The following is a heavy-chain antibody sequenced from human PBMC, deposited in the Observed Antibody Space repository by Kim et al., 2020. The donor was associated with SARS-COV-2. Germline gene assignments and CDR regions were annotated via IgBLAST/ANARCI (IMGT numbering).Heavy chain of an antibody. D-gene: IGHD6-19*01. CDR2: ISYDGSNK. CDR1: GFTFSSYA. V-gene: IGHV3-30-3*01. CDR3: ARDRGSSGWYEYYYYYGMDV. J-gene: IGHJ6*02. Sequence: GGSLRLSCAASGFTFSSYAMHWVRQAPGKGLEWVAVISYDGSNKYYADSVKGRFTISRDNSKNTLYLQMNSLRAEDTAVYYCARDRGSSGWYEYYYYYGMDVWGQGTTVTVSS.